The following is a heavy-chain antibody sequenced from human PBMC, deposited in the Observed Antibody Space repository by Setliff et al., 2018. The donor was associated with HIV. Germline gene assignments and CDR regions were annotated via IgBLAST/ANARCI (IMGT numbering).Heavy chain of an antibody. J-gene: IGHJ4*02. CDR3: ARLDTIMLYTDC. D-gene: IGHD3-16*01. V-gene: IGHV4-38-2*02. Sequence: PSETLSLTCSASHYSISSEYYWGWFRQPPGKGLEYIGSIYQSGSTYYSPFFKSRVSMSIDTSKDQFSLRLKSLTASDTAVYYCARLDTIMLYTDCWGQGTLVTVSS. CDR1: HYSISSEYY. CDR2: IYQSGST.